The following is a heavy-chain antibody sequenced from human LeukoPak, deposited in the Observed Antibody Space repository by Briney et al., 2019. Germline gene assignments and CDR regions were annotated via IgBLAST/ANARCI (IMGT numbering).Heavy chain of an antibody. D-gene: IGHD3-22*01. CDR2: IHHSGST. CDR3: ASYDTSDYWALDY. Sequence: KPSETLSLTCTVSVSGDSFSSYHWSWLRQPPGKGLEWIGSIHHSGSTYYNPSLKSRITISVDTSKYQYSLKLSSVTAADTAVYYCASYDTSDYWALDYWGQGTLVTVSP. V-gene: IGHV4-38-2*02. CDR1: VSGDSFSSYH. J-gene: IGHJ4*02.